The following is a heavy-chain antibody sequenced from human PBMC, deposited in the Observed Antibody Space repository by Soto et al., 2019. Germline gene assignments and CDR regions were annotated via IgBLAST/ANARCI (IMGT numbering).Heavy chain of an antibody. J-gene: IGHJ4*02. CDR1: GGSISTFY. CDR2: ISYSGRT. CDR3: ARHVRRLGSSYGDYDQY. V-gene: IGHV4-59*08. D-gene: IGHD5-12*01. Sequence: QVQLQESGPGLLKASETLSLTCSVSGGSISTFYWSWIRQPPGKGLEWIGYISYSGRTNYNPALNRRLTTSMDTSKNQIFLKVISRTAADTAVYFCARHVRRLGSSYGDYDQYWGQGTLVPVSS.